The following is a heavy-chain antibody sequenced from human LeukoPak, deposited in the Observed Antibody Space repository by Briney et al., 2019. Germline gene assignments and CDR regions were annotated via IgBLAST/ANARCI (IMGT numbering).Heavy chain of an antibody. CDR2: IYPDDSDT. CDR3: ARHGGEAVVRSFWGHDY. V-gene: IGHV5-51*01. D-gene: IGHD3-16*01. J-gene: IGHJ4*02. CDR1: GYSFTSYW. Sequence: GESLKISCKGSGYSFTSYWIGWVRQMPGKGLEWMGSIYPDDSDTRYSPSFQGQVIISADKSISTAYLQWSSLKASDTAMYYCARHGGEAVVRSFWGHDYWGQGTLVTVSS.